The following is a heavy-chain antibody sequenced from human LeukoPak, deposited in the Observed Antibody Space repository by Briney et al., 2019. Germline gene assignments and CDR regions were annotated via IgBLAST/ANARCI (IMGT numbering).Heavy chain of an antibody. CDR1: GFTFSSYE. J-gene: IGHJ6*03. CDR3: ARGGDFWSGYSRGYYMDV. D-gene: IGHD3-3*01. CDR2: ISSSGSTI. V-gene: IGHV3-48*03. Sequence: PGGSLRLSCAASGFTFSSYEMNWVRQAPGKGLEWVSYISSSGSTIYYADSVKGRFTISRDNAKNSLYLQMNSLRAEDTAVYYCARGGDFWSGYSRGYYMDVWGKGTTVTVSS.